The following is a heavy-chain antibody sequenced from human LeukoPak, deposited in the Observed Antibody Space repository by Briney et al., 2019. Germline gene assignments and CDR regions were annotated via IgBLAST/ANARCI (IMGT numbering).Heavy chain of an antibody. J-gene: IGHJ4*02. V-gene: IGHV3-48*01. CDR2: XSSXXSXI. Sequence: GGSLRLSCAASGFTFSSYSMNWVRQAPGKGPEWVSYXSSXXSXIYYXDSVKGRFTISRDNAKNSLYLQMNSLRAEDTAVYYCARAHVXPXXDFDYWGQGTLVTVSS. CDR1: GFTFSSYS. CDR3: ARAHVXPXXDFDY.